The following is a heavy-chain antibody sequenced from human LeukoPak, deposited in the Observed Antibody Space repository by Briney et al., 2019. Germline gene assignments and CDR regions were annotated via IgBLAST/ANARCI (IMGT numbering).Heavy chain of an antibody. CDR3: ARGRMVTAPLTSGY. D-gene: IGHD2-21*02. V-gene: IGHV1-8*01. CDR2: MNPNSGNT. J-gene: IGHJ4*02. CDR1: GYTFTSYD. Sequence: ASVKVSCKASGYTFTSYDINWVRQATGQGLEWMGWMNPNSGNTGYAQKFQGRVTMTRNTSISTAYMELSSLRSEDTAVYYCARGRMVTAPLTSGYWGQGTLVTVSS.